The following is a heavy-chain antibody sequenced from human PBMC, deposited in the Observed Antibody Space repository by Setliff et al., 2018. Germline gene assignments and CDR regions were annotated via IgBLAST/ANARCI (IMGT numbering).Heavy chain of an antibody. CDR2: ISA. V-gene: IGHV1-18*01. J-gene: IGHJ4*02. CDR1: GYTFTSYG. D-gene: IGHD2-2*01. CDR3: ARGPLDFVVLPAAGKFDY. Sequence: ASVKVSCKASGYTFTSYGINWVRQAPGQGLEWMGWISAYARKFQGRVTMTTDTTTNTAYMELRSLRSDDTAVYYCARGPLDFVVLPAAGKFDYWGQGTLVTVSS.